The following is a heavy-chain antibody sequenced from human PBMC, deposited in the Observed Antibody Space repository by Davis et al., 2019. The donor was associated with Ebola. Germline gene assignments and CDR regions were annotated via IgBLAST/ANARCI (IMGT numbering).Heavy chain of an antibody. V-gene: IGHV3-30*18. D-gene: IGHD3-3*01. J-gene: IGHJ4*02. CDR2: ISYDGSNK. Sequence: GGSLRLSCAASGFTFSSYWMSWVRQAPGKGLEWVAVISYDGSNKYYADSVKGRFTISRDNSKNTLYLQMNSLRAEDTAVYYCAKDRRGTYYDFWSGYPDYWGQGTLVTVSS. CDR1: GFTFSSYW. CDR3: AKDRRGTYYDFWSGYPDY.